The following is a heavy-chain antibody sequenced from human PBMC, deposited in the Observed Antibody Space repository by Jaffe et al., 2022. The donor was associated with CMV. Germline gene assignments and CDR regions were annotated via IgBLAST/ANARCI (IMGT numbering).Heavy chain of an antibody. J-gene: IGHJ6*02. CDR2: IIPIFGTA. CDR1: GGTFSSYA. CDR3: ARVIAARPGYYYYGMDV. V-gene: IGHV1-69*01. Sequence: QVQLVQSGAEVKKPGSSVKVSCKASGGTFSSYAISWVRQAPGQGLEWMGGIIPIFGTANYAQKFQGRVTITADESTSTAYMELSSLRSEDTAVYYCARVIAARPGYYYYGMDVWGQGTTVTVSS. D-gene: IGHD6-6*01.